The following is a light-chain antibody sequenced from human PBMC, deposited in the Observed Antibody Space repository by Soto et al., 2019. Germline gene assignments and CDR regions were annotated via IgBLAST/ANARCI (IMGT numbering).Light chain of an antibody. V-gene: IGKV1-39*01. Sequence: IQLTQSPSSLSASVGDRVTITCRASQSISSLLNWYQQKPGKAPYLLIYAASSLQSGVPSRFSGSGSGTEFTLTINSLQPEDFATYYCQQSYSSPRTFGQGTKVEIK. CDR2: AAS. CDR1: QSISSL. CDR3: QQSYSSPRT. J-gene: IGKJ1*01.